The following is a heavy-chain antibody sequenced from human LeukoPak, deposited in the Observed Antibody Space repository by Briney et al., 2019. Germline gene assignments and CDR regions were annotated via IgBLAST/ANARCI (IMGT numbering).Heavy chain of an antibody. CDR2: IYDSGST. CDR3: ARGTLYCSGGTCSYHFDY. CDR1: GGSINVNY. J-gene: IGHJ4*02. D-gene: IGHD2-15*01. V-gene: IGHV4-59*01. Sequence: PSETLSLTCTVAGGSINVNYWIWIRQPPGKGLEWIGNIYDSGSTNYSSSLKSRVTISIDTSKNQFSLKLTSVTAADTAVYYCARGTLYCSGGTCSYHFDYWSQGTLVTVSS.